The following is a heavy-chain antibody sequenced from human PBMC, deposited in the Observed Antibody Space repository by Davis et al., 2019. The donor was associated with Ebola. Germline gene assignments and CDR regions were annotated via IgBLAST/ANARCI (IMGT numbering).Heavy chain of an antibody. J-gene: IGHJ4*02. CDR1: GGSISSGDYY. CDR3: ARDPGGYDHFDY. CDR2: IYHTGSA. D-gene: IGHD5-12*01. V-gene: IGHV4-31*03. Sequence: SETLSLTCTVSGGSISSGDYYWSWIRQHPENGLEFIAYIYHTGSAYYNPSLKSRVTISVDTSNNQFSLRLSSVTAADSALYYCARDPGGYDHFDYWGQGTLVTVSS.